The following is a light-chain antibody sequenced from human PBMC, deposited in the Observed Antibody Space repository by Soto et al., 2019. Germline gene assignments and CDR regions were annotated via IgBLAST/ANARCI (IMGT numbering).Light chain of an antibody. CDR3: QCYSEPPPAV. J-gene: IGKJ3*01. V-gene: IGKV3D-15*01. CDR1: QGISSD. Sequence: VMTQSTATLSVSPGERATLSCWVSQGISSDLDWYQQKPGQAPRLLIYGASTRATGIPARFSGSGSGTEFTLTISSLQSEDFAVYYCQCYSEPPPAVFGPVGIVDI. CDR2: GAS.